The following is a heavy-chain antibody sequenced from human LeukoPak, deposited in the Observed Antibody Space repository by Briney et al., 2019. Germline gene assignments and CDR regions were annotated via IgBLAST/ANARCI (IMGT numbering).Heavy chain of an antibody. J-gene: IGHJ4*02. CDR1: GLTFSSYS. CDR2: ISSSSSYI. V-gene: IGHV3-21*01. Sequence: GGSLRLSCASSGLTFSSYSMNWVRQAPGKGLEWVSSISSSSSYIYYADSVKGRFTISRDNTKNSLYLQMNSLRAEDTAVYYCARDPDYSSYRPFDYWGQGTLVTVSS. CDR3: ARDPDYSSYRPFDY. D-gene: IGHD4-11*01.